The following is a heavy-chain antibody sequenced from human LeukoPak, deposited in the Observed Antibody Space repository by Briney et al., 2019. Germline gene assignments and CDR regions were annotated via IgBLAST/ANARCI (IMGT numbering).Heavy chain of an antibody. CDR2: IWYDGSSK. D-gene: IGHD3-10*01. CDR3: AKVEDGTGSYYNRALDH. Sequence: GGSLRLSCAASGFTFSSYSMNWVRQAPGKGLEWVAVIWYDGSSKYYVGSVKGRFTISRDNSKSTLFLQMHSLRAEDTAVYYCAKVEDGTGSYYNRALDHWGQGTLVIVSS. CDR1: GFTFSSYS. V-gene: IGHV3-33*06. J-gene: IGHJ4*02.